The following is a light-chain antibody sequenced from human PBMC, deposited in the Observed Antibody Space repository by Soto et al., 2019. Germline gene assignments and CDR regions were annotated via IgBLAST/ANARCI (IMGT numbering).Light chain of an antibody. CDR2: DAS. V-gene: IGKV3-11*01. CDR1: QSVGSY. J-gene: IGKJ4*01. Sequence: EIVLTQSPATLSLSPGERDTLSCRASQSVGSYLAWYQQKPGQAPRLLIYDASNRATGIPARFSGSGSGTDFTLTISSLEPEDFAVYYCQQRSNWPSCGGGTKVEIK. CDR3: QQRSNWPS.